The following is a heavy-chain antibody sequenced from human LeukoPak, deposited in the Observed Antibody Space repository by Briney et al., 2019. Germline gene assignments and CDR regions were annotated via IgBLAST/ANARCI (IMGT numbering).Heavy chain of an antibody. J-gene: IGHJ4*02. V-gene: IGHV3-21*01. Sequence: PGGSLRLSCAASEFTFSRYTMNWVRQAPGKGLEWVSSISGSSTFIYYSDSVRDRFTISRDNAENSLYLQMSSLRVEDTAVYYCARANDYIDYWGQGVLVAVSS. CDR2: ISGSSTFI. CDR1: EFTFSRYT. CDR3: ARANDYIDY.